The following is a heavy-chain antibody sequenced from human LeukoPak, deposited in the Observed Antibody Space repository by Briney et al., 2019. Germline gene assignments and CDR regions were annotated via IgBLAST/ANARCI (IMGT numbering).Heavy chain of an antibody. CDR2: MNPNSGNT. CDR3: ARPYYYGSSAVSPEAFDI. D-gene: IGHD3-22*01. J-gene: IGHJ3*02. CDR1: GYTFTSYD. Sequence: ASVKVSCKASGYTFTSYDINWVRQATGQGLEWMGWMNPNSGNTGYAQKFQGRVTMTRNTSISTAYMELSSLRSEDTAVYYCARPYYYGSSAVSPEAFDIWGQGTMVTVSS. V-gene: IGHV1-8*01.